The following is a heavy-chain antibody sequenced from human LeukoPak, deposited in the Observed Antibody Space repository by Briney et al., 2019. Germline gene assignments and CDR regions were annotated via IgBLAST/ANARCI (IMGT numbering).Heavy chain of an antibody. V-gene: IGHV3-48*03. CDR1: GFTFSSYE. CDR3: ARDRSKVTAYDDALDM. D-gene: IGHD2-21*02. J-gene: IGHJ3*02. Sequence: GGSLRLSCAGSGFTFSSYELNWVRQAPGKGQEWVSYISDVGTTQHYADSVKGRFTISRDNVKNSVFLQMKSLTAEDTAVYYCARDRSKVTAYDDALDMWGQGTMVIVSS. CDR2: ISDVGTTQ.